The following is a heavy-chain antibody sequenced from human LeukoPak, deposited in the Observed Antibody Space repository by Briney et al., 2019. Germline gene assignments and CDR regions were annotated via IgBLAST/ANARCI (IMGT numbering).Heavy chain of an antibody. CDR1: GVDVSGNY. Sequence: GGSLRLSCTASGVDVSGNYVTWVRQAPGKGLEWVSHIHTSGTTFYADSVKGRFTISRDNSKNTLYLQMNSLRAEDTAVYYCAKRRELLDAFDIWGQGTMVTVSS. D-gene: IGHD1-26*01. CDR2: IHTSGTT. V-gene: IGHV3-66*02. J-gene: IGHJ3*02. CDR3: AKRRELLDAFDI.